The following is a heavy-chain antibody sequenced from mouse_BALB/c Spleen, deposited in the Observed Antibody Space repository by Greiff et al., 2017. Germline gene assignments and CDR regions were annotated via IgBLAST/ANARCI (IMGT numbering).Heavy chain of an antibody. V-gene: IGHV2-6-4*01. D-gene: IGHD4-1*01. CDR2: IWGGGST. Sequence: VKLMESGPGLVAPSQSLSITFTVSGFSLSRYSVHWVRQPPGKGLEWIGMIWGGGSTDYNSALKPSLSICKDNSKSQVFLKMNSLQTDDTAMYYCARYWEDYAMDYWGQGTSVTVSS. CDR1: GFSLSRYS. J-gene: IGHJ4*01. CDR3: ARYWEDYAMDY.